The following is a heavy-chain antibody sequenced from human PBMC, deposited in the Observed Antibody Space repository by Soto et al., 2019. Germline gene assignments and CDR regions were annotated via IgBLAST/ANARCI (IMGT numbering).Heavy chain of an antibody. J-gene: IGHJ4*02. CDR1: GFTFSNHG. D-gene: IGHD2-15*01. Sequence: QVPSVEFGGGVVQPGTSLRLSCAVSGFTFSNHGMHWVRQAPGKGLEWVAFISYAVFYLNKKDSLKGRFTVSRDHFNDTLFRQVHTLRGGDPAVYYCAIDRGWSRSHYFDSWGQGTLVTVSS. V-gene: IGHV3-33*01. CDR2: ISYAVFYL. CDR3: AIDRGWSRSHYFDS.